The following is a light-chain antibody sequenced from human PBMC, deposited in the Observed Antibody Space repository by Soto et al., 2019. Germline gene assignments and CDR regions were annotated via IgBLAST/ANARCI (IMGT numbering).Light chain of an antibody. V-gene: IGLV2-14*01. CDR2: KVS. CDR3: SSYTSSSTPYV. CDR1: SSDVGGYNY. Sequence: QSVLTQPASVSGSPGQSITISCTGTSSDVGGYNYVSWYQQHPGKAPKLMIYKVSNRPSGVSNRFCGSKSGNTASLTISGLQAEDEADYYCSSYTSSSTPYVFGTGTKLTVL. J-gene: IGLJ1*01.